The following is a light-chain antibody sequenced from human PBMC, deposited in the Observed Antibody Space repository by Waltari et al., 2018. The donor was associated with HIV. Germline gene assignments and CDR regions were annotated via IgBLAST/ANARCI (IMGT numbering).Light chain of an antibody. Sequence: QSVLTQPPSVSGAPGQRVTIPCTGSSSNIGAGYDVHWYQQLPGTAPKLLIYGNSNRPSGVPDRFSGSKYGTSASLAITGLQAEDEADYYCQSYDSSLSGVVFGGGTKLTVL. CDR2: GNS. J-gene: IGLJ2*01. CDR1: SSNIGAGYD. V-gene: IGLV1-40*01. CDR3: QSYDSSLSGVV.